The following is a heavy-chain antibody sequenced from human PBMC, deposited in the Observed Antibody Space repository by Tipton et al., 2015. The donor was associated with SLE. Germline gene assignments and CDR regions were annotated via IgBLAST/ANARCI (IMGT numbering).Heavy chain of an antibody. V-gene: IGHV4-59*12. CDR1: GGDISRSY. CDR3: TRVPRYNWNYIAD. CDR2: FYHSGNT. Sequence: TLSLTCIVSGGDISRSYWSWIRQPPGKGLEWIGYFYHSGNTNYKSPLKSRVTMTVDTSKNQFSLKLTSVTAADTAVYHCTRVPRYNWNYIADWGQGTLVSVSS. J-gene: IGHJ4*02. D-gene: IGHD1-7*01.